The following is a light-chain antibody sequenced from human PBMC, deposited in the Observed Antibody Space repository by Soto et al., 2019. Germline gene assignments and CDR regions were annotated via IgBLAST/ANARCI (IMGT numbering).Light chain of an antibody. CDR2: DAS. CDR1: QDISNY. J-gene: IGKJ4*01. V-gene: IGKV1-33*01. CDR3: QQYNILPLT. Sequence: DIQMTQSPSSLSASVGDRVTITCRASQDISNYLNWFQQTPGKAPKLLIYDASNLETGVPSRFSGSGSETDFTFTISSLQPEDIATYYCQQYNILPLTFGGGTKVDIK.